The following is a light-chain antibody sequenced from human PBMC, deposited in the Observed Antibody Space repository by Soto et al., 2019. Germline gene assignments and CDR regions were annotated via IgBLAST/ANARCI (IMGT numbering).Light chain of an antibody. J-gene: IGKJ5*01. CDR2: WAS. CDR1: QSVLYSSNNKNY. CDR3: QQYYSTPIT. Sequence: DIVMTRSPDSLAVSLGERATINCKSSQSVLYSSNNKNYLAWYQQKPGQPPKLLIYWASTRESGVPDRFSGSGSGTDFTLTINSLQAEDVAVYYCQQYYSTPITFGQGTRLEIK. V-gene: IGKV4-1*01.